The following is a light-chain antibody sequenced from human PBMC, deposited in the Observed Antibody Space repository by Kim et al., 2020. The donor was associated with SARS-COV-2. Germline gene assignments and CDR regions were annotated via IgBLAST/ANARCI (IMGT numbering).Light chain of an antibody. CDR1: QAFSDY. V-gene: IGKV1-27*01. CDR2: AVS. J-gene: IGKJ2*01. Sequence: SSSVGDRVIITCRASQAFSDYLAWYQQRPGKVPELLIYAVSTLQSGVPSRFSGSGSGTEFTLTISSVQPEDVATYYCQKYNSAPYTFGPGTKLEI. CDR3: QKYNSAPYT.